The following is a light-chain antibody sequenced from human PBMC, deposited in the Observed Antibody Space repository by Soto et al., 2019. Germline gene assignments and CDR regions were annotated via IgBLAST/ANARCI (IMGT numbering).Light chain of an antibody. V-gene: IGLV1-44*01. CDR2: ANF. CDR1: NSNIGSNT. CDR3: AVWDDSLNGWV. Sequence: QSVLTQPPSASGTPGQRVTISCSGSNSNIGSNTVNWYRQLPGTAPKLLIYANFQRPSGVPDRFSGSKSDTSASLAISSLQSEDESHYYCAVWDDSLNGWVFGGGTKLTVL. J-gene: IGLJ3*02.